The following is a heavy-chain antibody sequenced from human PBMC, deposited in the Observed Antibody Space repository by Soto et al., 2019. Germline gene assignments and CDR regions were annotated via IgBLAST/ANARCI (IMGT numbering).Heavy chain of an antibody. CDR2: IIPILGIA. V-gene: IGHV1-69*08. Sequence: QVQLVQSGAEVKKPGSSVKVSCKASGGTFSSYTISWVRQAPGQGLEWMGRIIPILGIANYAQKFQGRVTITADKSTSPAYMELSSLRSEDTAVYYCARDHQRSYGMDVWGQGTTVTVSS. CDR1: GGTFSSYT. CDR3: ARDHQRSYGMDV. J-gene: IGHJ6*02.